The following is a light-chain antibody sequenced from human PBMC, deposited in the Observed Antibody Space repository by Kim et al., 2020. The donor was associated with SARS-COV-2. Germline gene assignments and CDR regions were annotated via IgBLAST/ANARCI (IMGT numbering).Light chain of an antibody. J-gene: IGKJ1*01. CDR3: QQYNNWWT. CDR2: GAS. CDR1: QSVSSN. Sequence: IVMTQSPATLSVSPGERATLSCRASQSVSSNLAWYQQKPGQAPRLLVYGASTRATGIPARFSGSGSGTEFTLTISRLQSEDFAVYYCQQYNNWWTFGQGTKVDIK. V-gene: IGKV3-15*01.